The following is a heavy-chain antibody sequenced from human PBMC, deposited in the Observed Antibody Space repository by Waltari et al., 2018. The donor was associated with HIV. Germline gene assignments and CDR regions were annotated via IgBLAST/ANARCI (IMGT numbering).Heavy chain of an antibody. V-gene: IGHV4-39*01. CDR2: LYYTWTT. CDR1: GGSITSSSDY. D-gene: IGHD3-3*01. J-gene: IGHJ5*02. CDR3: ARLPDTPGVTWGRWFDR. Sequence: QLQLQESGPGLVKPSETLSLTCNVSGGSITSSSDYWAWIRQPPGKDLEWIGSLYYTWTTHYNPSLKSRVTISVDTSKNRFSLKLNSVTAADTAVYYCARLPDTPGVTWGRWFDRWGQGTLVTVSS.